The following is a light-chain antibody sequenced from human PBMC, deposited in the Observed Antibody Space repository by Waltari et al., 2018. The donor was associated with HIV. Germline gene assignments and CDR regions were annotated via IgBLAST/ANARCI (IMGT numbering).Light chain of an antibody. V-gene: IGLV1-47*01. CDR2: RNN. CDR3: AAWDDSLRGVV. Sequence: QSVLTQPPSASGTPGQRVTISCSGSRSNIGSNYVYWYQQLPGRAPKLLIDRNNQRPSGVPDRFSGSKSGTSASLAISGLRSDDEADYYCAAWDDSLRGVVFGGGAKLTVL. CDR1: RSNIGSNY. J-gene: IGLJ2*01.